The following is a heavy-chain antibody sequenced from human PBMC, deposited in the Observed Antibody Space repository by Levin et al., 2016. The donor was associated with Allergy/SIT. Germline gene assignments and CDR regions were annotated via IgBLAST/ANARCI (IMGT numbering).Heavy chain of an antibody. Sequence: GGSLRLSCKGSGYNFATYWIGWVRQMPGKGLEWMGIIYPDDSDTRYNSSFQGQVTISADKSISTAYLQWSNLKASDTAMYYCARRRGNSMIDYWGQGTLVTVSS. CDR3: ARRRGNSMIDY. CDR2: IYPDDSDT. CDR1: GYNFATYW. D-gene: IGHD4-23*01. J-gene: IGHJ4*02. V-gene: IGHV5-51*01.